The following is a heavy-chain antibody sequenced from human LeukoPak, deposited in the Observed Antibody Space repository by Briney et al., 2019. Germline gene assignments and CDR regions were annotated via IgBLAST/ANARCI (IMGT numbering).Heavy chain of an antibody. V-gene: IGHV3-21*01. CDR3: ARGIPTSEYSSSSRANGY. Sequence: PGGSLRLSCAASGFTFSSYSMNWVRQAPGKGLEWVSSISSSSSYIYYADSVKGRFTISRDNAKNSLYLQMNSLRAEDTAVYYCARGIPTSEYSSSSRANGYWGQGTLVTVPS. D-gene: IGHD6-6*01. J-gene: IGHJ4*02. CDR2: ISSSSSYI. CDR1: GFTFSSYS.